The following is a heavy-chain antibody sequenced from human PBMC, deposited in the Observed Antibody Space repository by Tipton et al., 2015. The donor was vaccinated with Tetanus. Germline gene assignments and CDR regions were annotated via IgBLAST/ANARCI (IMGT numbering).Heavy chain of an antibody. CDR1: GFSLSDYA. CDR3: RAEAGTDY. Sequence: SLRLSCAASGFSLSDYAINWVRQAPGKGLEWVSGISGDSSQVYYANSVRGRFTISRDNSKNTAYLQMDSLRVEDTALYYCRAEAGTDYWSQGTVVTVSS. D-gene: IGHD6-19*01. CDR2: ISGDSSQV. J-gene: IGHJ4*02. V-gene: IGHV3-23*01.